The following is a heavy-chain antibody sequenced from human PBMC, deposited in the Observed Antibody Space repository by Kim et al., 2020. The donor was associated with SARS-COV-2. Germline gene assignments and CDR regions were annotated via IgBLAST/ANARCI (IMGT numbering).Heavy chain of an antibody. D-gene: IGHD6-13*01. J-gene: IGHJ6*02. Sequence: GGSLRLSCAASGFTFDDYAMHWVRQAPGKGLEWVSLISGDGGSTYYADSVKGRFTISRDNSKNSLYLQMNSLRTEDTALYYCAKDRYSSSWYENYYYYGMDVWGQGTTVTVSS. CDR1: GFTFDDYA. CDR3: AKDRYSSSWYENYYYYGMDV. V-gene: IGHV3-43*02. CDR2: ISGDGGST.